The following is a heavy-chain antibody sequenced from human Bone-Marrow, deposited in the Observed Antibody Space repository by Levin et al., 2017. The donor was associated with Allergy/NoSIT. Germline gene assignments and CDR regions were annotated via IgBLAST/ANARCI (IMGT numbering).Heavy chain of an antibody. CDR1: GGSFSGYY. CDR3: ARPLGKHYDYGMDV. V-gene: IGHV4-34*01. Sequence: SETLSLTCAVYGGSFSGYYWSWIRQPPGKGLEWIGEINHSGSTNYNPSLKSRVTISVDTSKNQFSLKLSSVTAADTAVYYCARPLGKHYDYGMDVWGQGTTVTVSS. CDR2: INHSGST. D-gene: IGHD4-23*01. J-gene: IGHJ6*02.